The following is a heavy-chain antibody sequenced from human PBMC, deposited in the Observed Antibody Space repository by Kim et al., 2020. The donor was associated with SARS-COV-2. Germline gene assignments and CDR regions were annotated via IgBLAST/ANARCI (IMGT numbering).Heavy chain of an antibody. CDR2: IESDGSRT. V-gene: IGHV3-74*01. CDR3: VRSPSQRAASAI. J-gene: IGHJ3*02. Sequence: GGSLRLSCTASGFPFSGNGMHWFRQAPGKGLVWVSRIESDGSRTDYADSVRGRFTISRDNTRHRLYQATTRLSVEDTAMYDCVRSPSQRAASAIWGQGT. D-gene: IGHD2-15*01. CDR1: GFPFSGNG.